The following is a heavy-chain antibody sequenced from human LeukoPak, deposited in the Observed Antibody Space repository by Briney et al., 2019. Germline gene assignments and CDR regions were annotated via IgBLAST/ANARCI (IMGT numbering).Heavy chain of an antibody. CDR1: GGSFRGYY. D-gene: IGHD4-23*01. J-gene: IGHJ5*02. Sequence: SETLSLACAVYGGSFRGYYWSWIRQPPGKGLEWIGEINHSGSTNYNPSLKSRVTISVDTSKNQFSLKLSSVTAADTAVYYCASWTGYGGNPVWFDPWGQGTLVTVSS. CDR3: ASWTGYGGNPVWFDP. CDR2: INHSGST. V-gene: IGHV4-34*01.